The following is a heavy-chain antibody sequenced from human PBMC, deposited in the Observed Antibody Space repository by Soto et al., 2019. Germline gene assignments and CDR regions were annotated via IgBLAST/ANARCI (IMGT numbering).Heavy chain of an antibody. CDR2: ISYGGGT. CDR3: ASDSFFYVTGAYSHTAFDL. Sequence: SETLSLTCPVSGGSMSSGDFYWGWVRQSPGKGLEWIGHISYGGGTSYKPSLQSRVSMSVHTSKNEFSLQLSSVTAADTAVYYCASDSFFYVTGAYSHTAFDLWGRGTMVTVSS. D-gene: IGHD3-9*01. J-gene: IGHJ3*01. V-gene: IGHV4-30-4*08. CDR1: GGSMSSGDFY.